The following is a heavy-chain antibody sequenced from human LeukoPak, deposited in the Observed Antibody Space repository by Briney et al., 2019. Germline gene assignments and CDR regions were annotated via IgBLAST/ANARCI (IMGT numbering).Heavy chain of an antibody. J-gene: IGHJ4*02. V-gene: IGHV1-46*01. CDR1: GYTFTSYY. Sequence: ASVKVSCKASGYTFTSYYMHWVRQAPGQGLEWMGIINPSGGSTSYAQKFQGRVTMTRDTSTSTVYMELSSLRSENTAVYYCASLNGYSSGWYGGIGGYWGQGTLVTVSS. D-gene: IGHD6-19*01. CDR3: ASLNGYSSGWYGGIGGY. CDR2: INPSGGST.